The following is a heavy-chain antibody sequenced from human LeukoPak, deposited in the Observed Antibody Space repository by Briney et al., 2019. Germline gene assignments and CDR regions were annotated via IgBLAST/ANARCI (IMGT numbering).Heavy chain of an antibody. Sequence: PGGSLRLSCAASGFTFSSYSMNWVRQAPGKGLEWVSSISSSSSYIYYADSVKGRFTISRDNAKNSLYLQMNSLRAEDTALYYCARSYYSVYYMDVWGKGTTVTVSS. V-gene: IGHV3-21*04. CDR3: ARSYYSVYYMDV. CDR1: GFTFSSYS. CDR2: ISSSSSYI. D-gene: IGHD3-10*01. J-gene: IGHJ6*03.